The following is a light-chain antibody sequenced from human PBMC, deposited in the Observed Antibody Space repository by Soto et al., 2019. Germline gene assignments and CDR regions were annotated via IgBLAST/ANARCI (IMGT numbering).Light chain of an antibody. V-gene: IGLV1-47*01. CDR2: RNN. CDR3: GGWDDSLSGPV. CDR1: SSNIGSNY. Sequence: QSVLTQPPSASGTPGQRVNISCSGSSSNIGSNYVYWYRQFPGTAPKLLIQRNNQRPSGVPARFSGSKSGTSASLAISGLRSEDEADYYCGGWDDSLSGPVFGGGTKHRP. J-gene: IGLJ2*01.